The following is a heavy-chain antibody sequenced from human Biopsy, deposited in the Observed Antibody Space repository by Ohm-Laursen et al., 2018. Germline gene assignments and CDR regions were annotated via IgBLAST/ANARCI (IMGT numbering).Heavy chain of an antibody. Sequence: TLSLTCTGSGGSISSDYWSWIRQTPGKGLEWIGYIYYSGSTNYNPPLKSQVTISVDTSKNQFSLRLNSVTAADTAVYYCARATNSTGWPYYYFYGMDVWGQGTTVTVSS. V-gene: IGHV4-59*01. CDR2: IYYSGST. J-gene: IGHJ6*02. D-gene: IGHD2/OR15-2a*01. CDR1: GGSISSDY. CDR3: ARATNSTGWPYYYFYGMDV.